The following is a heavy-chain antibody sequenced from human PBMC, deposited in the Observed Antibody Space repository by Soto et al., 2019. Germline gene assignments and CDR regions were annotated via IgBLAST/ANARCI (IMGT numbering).Heavy chain of an antibody. CDR2: IYYSGST. V-gene: IGHV4-61*01. Sequence: PSETLSLTCTVSGGSVSSGSYYWSWIRQPPGKGLEWIGYIYYSGSTNYNPSLKSRVTISVDTSKNQFSLKLSSVTAADTAVYYCARGGYYYDSSGYDYFDYWGQGTLVTVSS. J-gene: IGHJ4*02. D-gene: IGHD3-22*01. CDR3: ARGGYYYDSSGYDYFDY. CDR1: GGSVSSGSYY.